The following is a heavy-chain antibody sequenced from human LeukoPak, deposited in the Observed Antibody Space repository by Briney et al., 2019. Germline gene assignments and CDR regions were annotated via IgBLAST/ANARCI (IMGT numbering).Heavy chain of an antibody. CDR3: ARVVGNCSGGNCFSNWFDP. Sequence: PSETLSLTCVVSGGSISSDSYSWSWIRQPPGEGLEWIGYIYHSGSTCYSPSLKSRVTISIDTSKNQFSLRLNSVTAADTAVYYCARVVGNCSGGNCFSNWFDPWGQGTLVTVSS. CDR2: IYHSGST. V-gene: IGHV4-30-2*01. J-gene: IGHJ5*02. CDR1: GGSISSDSYS. D-gene: IGHD2-15*01.